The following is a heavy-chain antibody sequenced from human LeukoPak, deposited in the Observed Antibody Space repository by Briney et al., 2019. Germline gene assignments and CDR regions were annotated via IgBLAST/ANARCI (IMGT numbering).Heavy chain of an antibody. D-gene: IGHD3-22*01. CDR2: IKQDGSEK. J-gene: IGHJ4*02. CDR3: ASHQSGYYYAAPYYFDY. V-gene: IGHV3-7*01. Sequence: GGSLRLSCAASGFTLSSYWMSRVRQAPGKGLEWVANIKQDGSEKYYVDSVKGRFTISRDNAKNSLYLQMNSLRAEDTAVYYCASHQSGYYYAAPYYFDYWGQGTLVTVSS. CDR1: GFTLSSYW.